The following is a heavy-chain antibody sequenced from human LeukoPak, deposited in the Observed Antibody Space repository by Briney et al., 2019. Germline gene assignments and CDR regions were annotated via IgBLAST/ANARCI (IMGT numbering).Heavy chain of an antibody. CDR2: IYYSGST. CDR1: GGSISSYY. D-gene: IGHD3-22*01. J-gene: IGHJ4*02. CDR3: ARSYYDSSGYYFDY. V-gene: IGHV4-59*01. Sequence: SETLSLTCTVSGGSISSYYWSWLRQPPGKGLEWIGYIYYSGSTNYDPSLKSRVTISVDTSKNQFSLKLSSVTAADTAVYYCARSYYDSSGYYFDYWGQGTLVTVSS.